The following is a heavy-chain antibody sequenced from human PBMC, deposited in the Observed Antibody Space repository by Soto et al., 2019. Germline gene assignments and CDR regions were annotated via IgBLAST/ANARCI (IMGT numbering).Heavy chain of an antibody. D-gene: IGHD6-6*01. V-gene: IGHV3-23*01. CDR1: GFTFSSYA. CDR2: ISGSGGST. J-gene: IGHJ4*02. CDR3: AKDSTAYSSSYDFDY. Sequence: EVQLLESGGGLVQPGGSLRLSCAASGFTFSSYAMSWVRQAPGKGLEWVSGISGSGGSTYYADSVKGRFTISRDNSKNPLYLQMNSLRAEDTAVYYCAKDSTAYSSSYDFDYWGQGTLVTVSS.